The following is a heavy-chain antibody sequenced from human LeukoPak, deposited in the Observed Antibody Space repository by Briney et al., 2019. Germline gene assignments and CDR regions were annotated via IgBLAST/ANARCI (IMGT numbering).Heavy chain of an antibody. CDR1: GGSISSYY. V-gene: IGHV4-59*08. Sequence: SSETLSLTCTVSGGSISSYYWSWIRQPPGKGLEWIGYIYYSGSTYYNPSLKSRVTISVDTSKNQFSLKLSSVTAADTAVYYCARYRNCGSDCYDAFDIWGQGTMVTVSS. CDR2: IYYSGST. D-gene: IGHD2-21*02. CDR3: ARYRNCGSDCYDAFDI. J-gene: IGHJ3*02.